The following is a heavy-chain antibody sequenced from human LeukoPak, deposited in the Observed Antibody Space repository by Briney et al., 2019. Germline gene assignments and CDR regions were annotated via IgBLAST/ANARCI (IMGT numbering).Heavy chain of an antibody. CDR2: ISGSGGST. Sequence: GGSLRLSWAASGFTFSSYAMSWVRQAPGKGLEWVSAISGSGGSTFYADSVKGRFTTSRDNSKNTLYLQMDNLRAEDTALYYCAKVNSGSYLFYFDYWGQGTLATVSS. CDR1: GFTFSSYA. D-gene: IGHD1-26*01. V-gene: IGHV3-23*01. J-gene: IGHJ4*02. CDR3: AKVNSGSYLFYFDY.